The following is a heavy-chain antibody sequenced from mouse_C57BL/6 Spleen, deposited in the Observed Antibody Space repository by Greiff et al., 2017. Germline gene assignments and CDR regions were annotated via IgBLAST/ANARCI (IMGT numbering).Heavy chain of an antibody. D-gene: IGHD1-1*01. CDR1: GYTFTDYE. J-gene: IGHJ3*01. CDR3: TRNYGSSYVGFAY. V-gene: IGHV1-15*01. CDR2: IDPETGGT. Sequence: VQLQQSGAELVRPGASVTLSCKASGYTFTDYEMHWVKQTPVHGLEWIGAIDPETGGTAYNQKFKGKAILTADKSSSTAYMELRSLTSEDSAVYYCTRNYGSSYVGFAYWGQGTLVTVSA.